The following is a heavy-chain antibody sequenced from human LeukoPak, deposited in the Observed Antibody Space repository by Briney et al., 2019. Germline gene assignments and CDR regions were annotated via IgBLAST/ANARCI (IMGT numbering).Heavy chain of an antibody. V-gene: IGHV3-30-3*01. CDR2: ISYDGSNK. Sequence: GRSLRLSCAASGFTFSSYAMHWVRQAPGKGLEWVAVISYDGSNKYYADSVKGRFTISRDNSKNTLYLQMNSLRAEDTAVYYCARSSYYDSSGYYGPVYYFDYWGQGTLVTVSS. J-gene: IGHJ4*02. CDR1: GFTFSSYA. CDR3: ARSSYYDSSGYYGPVYYFDY. D-gene: IGHD3-22*01.